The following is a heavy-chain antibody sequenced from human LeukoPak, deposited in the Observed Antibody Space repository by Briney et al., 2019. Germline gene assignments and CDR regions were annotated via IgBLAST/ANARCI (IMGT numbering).Heavy chain of an antibody. CDR3: ARTYCSSTSCYEDWFDP. CDR2: IYYSGST. D-gene: IGHD2-2*01. CDR1: GGSISSYY. J-gene: IGHJ5*02. Sequence: SETLSLTCTVSGGSISSYYWSWIRQPPGKGLEWIGYIYYSGSTNYNPSLKSRVTISVDTSKNQFSLKLSSVTAADSAVYYCARTYCSSTSCYEDWFDPWGQGTLVTVSS. V-gene: IGHV4-59*01.